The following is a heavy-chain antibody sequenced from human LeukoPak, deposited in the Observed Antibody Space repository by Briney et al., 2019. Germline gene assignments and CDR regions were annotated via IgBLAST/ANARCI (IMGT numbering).Heavy chain of an antibody. CDR2: ISGSGGST. CDR3: ARGAYYYDSSGYSPSDY. J-gene: IGHJ4*02. CDR1: GFTFSSYA. V-gene: IGHV3-23*01. Sequence: GGSLRLSCAASGFTFSSYAMSWVRQAPGKGLEWASAISGSGGSTYYADSVKGRFTISRDNAKNTLYLQMNSLRAEDTAVYYCARGAYYYDSSGYSPSDYWGQGTLVTVSS. D-gene: IGHD3-22*01.